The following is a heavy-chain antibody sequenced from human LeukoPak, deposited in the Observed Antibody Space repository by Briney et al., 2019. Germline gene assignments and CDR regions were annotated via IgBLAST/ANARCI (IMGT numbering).Heavy chain of an antibody. CDR2: IYCGST. Sequence: TPSETLSLTCTVSGGSISSTSYYWGWIRQPPGKGLEWIGSIYCGSTYYNPSLKSRVTISVDTSKNQFSLKLSSVTAADTAVYYCARGLFDDRKYYYYYFDVWGKGTTVTVSS. J-gene: IGHJ6*03. CDR1: GGSISSTSYY. V-gene: IGHV4-39*01. D-gene: IGHD2-21*01. CDR3: ARGLFDDRKYYYYYFDV.